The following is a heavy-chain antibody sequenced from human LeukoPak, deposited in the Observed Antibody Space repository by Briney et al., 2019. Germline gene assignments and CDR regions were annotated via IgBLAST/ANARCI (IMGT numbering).Heavy chain of an antibody. CDR2: ISYDGSNK. V-gene: IGHV3-30*03. Sequence: GGSLRLSCAASGFTSSSYSMNWVRQAPGKGLEWEAVISYDGSNKYYADSVKGRFTISRDNSKNTLYLQMNSLRAEDTAVYYCTRFRVYSHDSWGPGALVTVSS. CDR3: TRFRVYSHDS. J-gene: IGHJ4*02. CDR1: GFTSSSYS. D-gene: IGHD5/OR15-5a*01.